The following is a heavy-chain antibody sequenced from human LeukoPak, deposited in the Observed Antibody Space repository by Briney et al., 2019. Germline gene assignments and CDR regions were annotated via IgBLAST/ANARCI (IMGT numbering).Heavy chain of an antibody. CDR3: ARYQYYDFWSGTDY. Sequence: GASVKVSCKASGYTFTSYDINWVRQATGQGLEWMGGMNPNSGNTGYAQKFQGRVTMTRNTSISTAYMELSSLRSEDTAVYYCARYQYYDFWSGTDYWGQGTLVTVSS. V-gene: IGHV1-8*01. D-gene: IGHD3-3*01. CDR1: GYTFTSYD. J-gene: IGHJ4*02. CDR2: MNPNSGNT.